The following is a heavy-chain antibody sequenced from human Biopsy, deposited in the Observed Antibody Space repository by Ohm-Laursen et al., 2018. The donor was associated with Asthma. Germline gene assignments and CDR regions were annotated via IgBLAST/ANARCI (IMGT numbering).Heavy chain of an antibody. CDR1: GFAVSRDH. J-gene: IGHJ4*02. CDR2: IYSGGTS. D-gene: IGHD6-19*01. Sequence: GSLRLSCTASGFAVSRDHMFWVRQAPGKGLEWVSVIYSGGTSHTADSVRGRFTISRDYSKNTLYLQMHSPRVEDTAVYYCARGDSSGWSHYYFDYWGQGTLVTVSS. CDR3: ARGDSSGWSHYYFDY. V-gene: IGHV3-53*01.